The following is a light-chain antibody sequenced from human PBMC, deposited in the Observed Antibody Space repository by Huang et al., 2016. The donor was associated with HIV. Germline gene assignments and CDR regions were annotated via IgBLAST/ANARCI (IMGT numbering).Light chain of an antibody. Sequence: EVVMTQSPATLSVSPRERATLSCRASQNINSNLAWYQQKPGQTPRLLIYGAATRATGIPARFSGSGSGTEFTLTISSLQSEDFAVYYCQQYNNWPPVTFGQGTKLEIK. CDR2: GAA. CDR3: QQYNNWPPVT. J-gene: IGKJ2*01. CDR1: QNINSN. V-gene: IGKV3-15*01.